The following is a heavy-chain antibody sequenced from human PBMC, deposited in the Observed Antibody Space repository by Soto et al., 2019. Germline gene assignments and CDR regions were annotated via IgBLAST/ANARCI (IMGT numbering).Heavy chain of an antibody. D-gene: IGHD2-2*01. J-gene: IGHJ5*02. CDR1: GYTFTSYG. CDR2: INAANGDT. V-gene: IGHV1-3*01. Sequence: ASVKISCRACGYTFTSYGIHGVRQAPGQRLEWMGWINAANGDTKYSPKFRGRVTFTRDTSASTAHMELSSLRSDDTAVYYCVTMHVTPTAIDSCDPCGQRTLVTVFS. CDR3: VTMHVTPTAIDSCDP.